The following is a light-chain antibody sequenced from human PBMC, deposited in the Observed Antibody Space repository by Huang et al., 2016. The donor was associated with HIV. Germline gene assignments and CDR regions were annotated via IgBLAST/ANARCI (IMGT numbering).Light chain of an antibody. CDR3: QQSSSAPWT. V-gene: IGKV1-39*01. CDR2: TAS. J-gene: IGKJ1*01. Sequence: DIEMTQTPSSLSASVGDRVTITCRASQSIVRYLNWYQQKPGKAPNLLIYTASSLQSGFPSRFSGSGSGTDFTLTISSLQPEDFATYYCQQSSSAPWTFGLGTKVELK. CDR1: QSIVRY.